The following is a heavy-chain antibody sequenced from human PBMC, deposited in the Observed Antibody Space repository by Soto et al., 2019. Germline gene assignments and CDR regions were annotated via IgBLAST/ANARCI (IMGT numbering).Heavy chain of an antibody. V-gene: IGHV1-24*01. Sequence: GASVKVSCKVSGYTLTELSMHWVRQAPGKGLEWMGGFDPEDGETIYAQKFQGRVTMTEDTSTDTAYMELSSLRSEDTAVYYCATGLSCSGGSCYWYAFDIWGQGTMVTVSS. CDR3: ATGLSCSGGSCYWYAFDI. J-gene: IGHJ3*02. CDR1: GYTLTELS. D-gene: IGHD2-15*01. CDR2: FDPEDGET.